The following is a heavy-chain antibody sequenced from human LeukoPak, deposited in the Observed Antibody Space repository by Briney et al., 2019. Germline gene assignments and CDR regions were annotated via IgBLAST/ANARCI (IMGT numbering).Heavy chain of an antibody. CDR3: ARDPLPIVVVKQPIDY. V-gene: IGHV1-18*01. D-gene: IGHD3-22*01. CDR1: GYTFTSYG. Sequence: ASVKVSCKASGYTFTSYGISWVRQAPGQGLEWMGWIGAYNGNTNYAQKLQGRVTMTTDTSTSTAYMELRSLRSDDTAVYYCARDPLPIVVVKQPIDYWGQGTLVTVSS. CDR2: IGAYNGNT. J-gene: IGHJ4*02.